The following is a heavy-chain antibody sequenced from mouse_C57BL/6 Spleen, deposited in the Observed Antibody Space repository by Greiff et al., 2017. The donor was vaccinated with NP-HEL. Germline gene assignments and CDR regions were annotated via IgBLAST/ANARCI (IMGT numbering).Heavy chain of an antibody. CDR2: IYPRAGST. D-gene: IGHD2-1*01. Sequence: VQLHQSGPELVKPGASVKLSCKASGYTFTSYDINWVKQRPGQGLEWIGWIYPRAGSTKYNEKFKGKAKLTVDTSSSTAYMELHSRTSEDSAVYFCARKDGNPFAYWGQGTLVTVSA. J-gene: IGHJ3*01. V-gene: IGHV1-85*01. CDR1: GYTFTSYD. CDR3: ARKDGNPFAY.